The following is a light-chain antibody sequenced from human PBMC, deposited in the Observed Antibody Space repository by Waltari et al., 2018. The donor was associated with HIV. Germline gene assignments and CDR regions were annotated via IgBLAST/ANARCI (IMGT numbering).Light chain of an antibody. V-gene: IGLV1-47*01. CDR2: RKN. J-gene: IGLJ2*01. CDR3: VTWADRSSGPVV. CDR1: SSKIGSSY. Sequence: QSVLTQPPSASGTPGQRITIPFSGSSSKIGSSYVHWYQHLPGTASKLLIYRKNQRASGVPERFSGSKSGTSAALAISGLRSEDEADYYCVTWADRSSGPVVFGGGTKVTVL.